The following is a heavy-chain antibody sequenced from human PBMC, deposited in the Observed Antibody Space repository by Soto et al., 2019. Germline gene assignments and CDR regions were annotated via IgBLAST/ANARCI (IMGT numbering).Heavy chain of an antibody. V-gene: IGHV1-8*02. J-gene: IGHJ4*02. CDR2: MTPKSGYT. CDR1: GYTFTDYD. CDR3: TMNLDNTGDFEH. Sequence: QVQLMQSGAEVRKPGASVKVSCKASGYTFTDYDINWVRQATGQGLEWLGWMTPKSGYTGYAQKFQGRVTLTRDTSRGTAYMELSSLTSEDTAVYYCTMNLDNTGDFEHWGQGTLVTVSS. D-gene: IGHD3-16*01.